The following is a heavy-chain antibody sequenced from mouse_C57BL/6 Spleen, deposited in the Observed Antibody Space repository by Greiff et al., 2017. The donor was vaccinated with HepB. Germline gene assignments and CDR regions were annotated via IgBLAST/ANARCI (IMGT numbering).Heavy chain of an antibody. V-gene: IGHV5-9*01. J-gene: IGHJ2*01. CDR2: ISGGGGNT. CDR3: ARNFPIYYYGSSYFDY. Sequence: EVHLVESGGGLVKPGGSLKLSCAASGFTFSSYTMSWVRQTPEKRLEWVATISGGGGNTYYPDSVKGRFTISRDNAKNTLYLQMSSLRSEDTALYYCARNFPIYYYGSSYFDYWGQGTTLTVSS. CDR1: GFTFSSYT. D-gene: IGHD1-1*01.